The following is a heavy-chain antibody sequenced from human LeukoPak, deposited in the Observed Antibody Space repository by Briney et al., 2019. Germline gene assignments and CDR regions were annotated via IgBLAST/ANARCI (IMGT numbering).Heavy chain of an antibody. V-gene: IGHV4-61*02. D-gene: IGHD6-13*01. CDR2: IYTSGST. J-gene: IGHJ4*02. CDR3: ARDPTPEGIAAAGTVR. CDR1: GGSISSGSYY. Sequence: SQTLSLTCTVSGGSISSGSYYWSWIRQPAGKGLEWIGRIYTSGSTNYNPSLKSRGTISVDTSKNQFSLKLSSVTAADTAVYYCARDPTPEGIAAAGTVRWGQGTLVTVSS.